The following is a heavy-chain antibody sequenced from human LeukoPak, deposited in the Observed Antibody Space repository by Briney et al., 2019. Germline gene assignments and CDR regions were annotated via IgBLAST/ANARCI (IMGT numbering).Heavy chain of an antibody. J-gene: IGHJ4*02. V-gene: IGHV3-48*01. CDR1: GLTFSNYS. CDR2: ISSSSSTI. CDR3: VAGNGWLGDY. D-gene: IGHD6-19*01. Sequence: GGSLRLSCAASGLTFSNYSMNWVRQAPGKGPEWVSYISSSSSTIYYADSVKGRFTISRDNSKNTLYLQMNSLRAEDTAVYYCVAGNGWLGDYWGQGTLVTVSS.